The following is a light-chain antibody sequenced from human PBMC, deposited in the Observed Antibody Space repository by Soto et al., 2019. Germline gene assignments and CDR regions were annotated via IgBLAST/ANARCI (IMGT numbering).Light chain of an antibody. V-gene: IGKV3-15*01. J-gene: IGKJ2*01. Sequence: EIVMTQSPATLSVSLGERATLSCRASQSVSSNLAWYKQKPGQPTSLLIYGASARATGIPARFSGSGSGTEFTLTISSLQSEDFAVYYCQHYNNWPFTFGQRTKLEIK. CDR1: QSVSSN. CDR2: GAS. CDR3: QHYNNWPFT.